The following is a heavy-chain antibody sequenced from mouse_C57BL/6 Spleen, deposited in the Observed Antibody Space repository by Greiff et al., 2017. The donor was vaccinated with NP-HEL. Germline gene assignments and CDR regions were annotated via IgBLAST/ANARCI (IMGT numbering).Heavy chain of an antibody. Sequence: EVQLQQSGAELVRPGASVKLSCTASGFNIKDYYMHWVKQRPEQGLEWIGRIDPEDGDTEYAPKFPGKATMTADTASNTDYLQLSSLTSEDTAVYYCTPSYYSNLYYFDYWGQGTTLTVSS. CDR3: TPSYYSNLYYFDY. CDR2: IDPEDGDT. CDR1: GFNIKDYY. J-gene: IGHJ2*01. D-gene: IGHD2-5*01. V-gene: IGHV14-1*01.